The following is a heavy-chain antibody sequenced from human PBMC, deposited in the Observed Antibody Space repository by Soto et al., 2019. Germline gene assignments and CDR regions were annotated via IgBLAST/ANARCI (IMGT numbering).Heavy chain of an antibody. Sequence: EVQLVESGGGLVKPGGSLRLSCAASGFTFSSAWLNWVRQAPGKGLEWVGRFKGKVHGETTDYAAPVKGRFSTSRDDSSNTLHLQMNSLEIEDTAVYYCTADPHYYTGGVAYWGEGALVTVSS. J-gene: IGHJ4*02. CDR1: GFTFSSAW. CDR3: TADPHYYTGGVAY. D-gene: IGHD2-8*02. V-gene: IGHV3-15*07. CDR2: FKGKVHGETT.